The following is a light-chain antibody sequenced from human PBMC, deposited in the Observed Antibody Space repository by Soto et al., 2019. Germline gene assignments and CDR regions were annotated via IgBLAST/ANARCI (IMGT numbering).Light chain of an antibody. V-gene: IGKV3-15*01. Sequence: EVVLTHSPATLSVSPGERATLXCLASQSVSSNLAWYQQKPGQTPRVLIYGASTRAIGIPARFSGSGFGTEFTLTISSLQSEDFVVYYCQQYSNWPLLSFGGGTKVDIK. CDR3: QQYSNWPLLS. CDR2: GAS. CDR1: QSVSSN. J-gene: IGKJ4*01.